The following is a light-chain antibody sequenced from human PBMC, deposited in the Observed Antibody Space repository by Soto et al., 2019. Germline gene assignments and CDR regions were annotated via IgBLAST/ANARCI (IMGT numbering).Light chain of an antibody. CDR1: QNISSY. V-gene: IGKV1-39*01. CDR3: QQSYSTPPA. Sequence: DLPMTQSPSSLSASVGDRVTITCRASQNISSYLNWSQQKPGKAPNLLIYAASTLQSGVPSRFSGSGSGTDFTLTISSLLPEDFATNYCQQSYSTPPAFGQGTKLEIK. J-gene: IGKJ2*01. CDR2: AAS.